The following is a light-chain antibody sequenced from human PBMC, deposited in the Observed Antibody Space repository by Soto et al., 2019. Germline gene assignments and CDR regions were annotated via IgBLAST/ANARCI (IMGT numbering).Light chain of an antibody. CDR1: QSISAW. CDR3: QLYTNFPFT. Sequence: DIQMTQSPSTLSASVGDRVTITCRASQSISAWLAWYQRKPGKPPKLLIYKASNLESGVPSRFSGSGSGTEFTLTISSLQPDDFATYYCQLYTNFPFTFGPGTKVDIK. V-gene: IGKV1-5*03. J-gene: IGKJ3*01. CDR2: KAS.